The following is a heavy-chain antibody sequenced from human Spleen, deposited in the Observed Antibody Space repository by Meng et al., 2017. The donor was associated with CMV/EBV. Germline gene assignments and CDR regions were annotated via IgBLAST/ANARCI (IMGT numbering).Heavy chain of an antibody. Sequence: ASVKVSCKASGYSFTNYGISWVRQAPGQELEWLGWMSTYNGNTNYAQKFQGRVTMITDTSTNTAYMELRSLRSDDTAVYYCARLYTSGWSEGNFDYWGQGTLVTVSS. CDR3: ARLYTSGWSEGNFDY. CDR2: MSTYNGNT. CDR1: GYSFTNYG. V-gene: IGHV1-18*01. D-gene: IGHD6-19*01. J-gene: IGHJ4*02.